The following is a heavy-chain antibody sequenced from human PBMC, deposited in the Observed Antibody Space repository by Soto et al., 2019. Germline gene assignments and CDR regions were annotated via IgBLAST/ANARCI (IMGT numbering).Heavy chain of an antibody. CDR1: GFTFSNAW. D-gene: IGHD5-12*01. CDR2: IKSKTDGGTT. J-gene: IGHJ6*02. Sequence: EVQLVESGGGLVKPGGSLRLSCAASGFTFSNAWMNWVRQAPGKGLEWVGRIKSKTDGGTTDYAAPVKGRFTISRDDSKNTLYLQMNSLKTEDTAVYYCTTGGVVATIFSPGGQDGWGQGTTVTVSS. CDR3: TTGGVVATIFSPGGQDG. V-gene: IGHV3-15*07.